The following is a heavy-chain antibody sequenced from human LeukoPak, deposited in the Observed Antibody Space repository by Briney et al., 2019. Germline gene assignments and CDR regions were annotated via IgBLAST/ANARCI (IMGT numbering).Heavy chain of an antibody. CDR1: GFTFTSHG. CDR2: TRNDGNNK. J-gene: IGHJ4*02. V-gene: IGHV3-30*02. D-gene: IGHD2-21*01. Sequence: GRSLRLSCAASGFTFTSHGMHWVRQAPGKGLGWVAFTRNDGNNKYYADSVKGRFTISRDNSKNTLSLQMNSLRTEDTAVYYCARDRDWAFDYWGQGILVTVSS. CDR3: ARDRDWAFDY.